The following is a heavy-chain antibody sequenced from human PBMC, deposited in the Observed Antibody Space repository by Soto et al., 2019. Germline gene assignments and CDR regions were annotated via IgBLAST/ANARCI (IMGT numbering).Heavy chain of an antibody. V-gene: IGHV3-9*01. D-gene: IGHD6-19*01. J-gene: IGHJ6*02. CDR2: ISWNSGSI. CDR1: GFTFDDYA. CDR3: AKAMAGVAGDYYYYGMDV. Sequence: GGSLRLSCAASGFTFDDYAMHWVRQAPGKGLEWVSVISWNSGSIGYADSVKGRFTISRDNAKNSLYLKMNSLRAEDTAFFYCAKAMAGVAGDYYYYGMDVWGQGTTVTVSS.